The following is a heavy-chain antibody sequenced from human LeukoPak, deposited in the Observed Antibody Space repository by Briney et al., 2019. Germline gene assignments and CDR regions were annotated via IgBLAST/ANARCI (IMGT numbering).Heavy chain of an antibody. J-gene: IGHJ4*02. CDR2: IYTSGST. Sequence: SETLSLTCTVSGGSISSGSYYWSWIRQPAGKGLEWIGRIYTSGSTNYNPSLKSRVTISVDTSKNQFSLKLSSVTAADTAVYYCAREGDSTLTAGRVDYWGQGTLVTVSS. CDR1: GGSISSGSYY. V-gene: IGHV4-61*02. D-gene: IGHD6-13*01. CDR3: AREGDSTLTAGRVDY.